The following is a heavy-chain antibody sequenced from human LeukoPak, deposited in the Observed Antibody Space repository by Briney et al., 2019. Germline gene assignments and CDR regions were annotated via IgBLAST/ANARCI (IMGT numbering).Heavy chain of an antibody. D-gene: IGHD3-22*01. Sequence: PSETLSLTCAVYGGSFSGYYWSWIRQPPGKGLEWIGEINHSGSTNYNPSLKSRVTISVDTSKNQFSLKLSSVTAADTAVYYCARAGGTMIADLDYWGQGTLVTVSS. J-gene: IGHJ4*02. CDR1: GGSFSGYY. V-gene: IGHV4-34*01. CDR2: INHSGST. CDR3: ARAGGTMIADLDY.